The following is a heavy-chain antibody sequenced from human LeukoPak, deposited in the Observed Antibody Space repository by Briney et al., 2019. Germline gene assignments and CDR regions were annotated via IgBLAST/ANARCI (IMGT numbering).Heavy chain of an antibody. D-gene: IGHD5-12*01. CDR1: GFTVSSNY. J-gene: IGHJ4*02. Sequence: GGSLRLSCAASGFTVSSNYMTWVRQAPGKGLEWVSVIYSGDSTYYADSVRGRFTISRDNSKNTLYLQMISLRAEDTAVYYCATFATTIGFAYWGQGTLVTVSS. CDR2: IYSGDST. CDR3: ATFATTIGFAY. V-gene: IGHV3-53*01.